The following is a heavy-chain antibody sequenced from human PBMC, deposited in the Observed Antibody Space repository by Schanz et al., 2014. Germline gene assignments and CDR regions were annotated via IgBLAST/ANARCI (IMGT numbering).Heavy chain of an antibody. D-gene: IGHD6-13*01. CDR1: RYTFNTYG. CDR3: ARDGVDAAAEGNY. Sequence: GPEVKEPGASVKVSCEASRYTFNTYGLNWVRQAPGQGLEWMGWISAYTNNTNYAQKVQGRVTMTTDTSTGTVYMELSSLRSEDTAVYYCARDGVDAAAEGNYWGQGTLVTVSS. CDR2: ISAYTNNT. J-gene: IGHJ4*02. V-gene: IGHV1-18*01.